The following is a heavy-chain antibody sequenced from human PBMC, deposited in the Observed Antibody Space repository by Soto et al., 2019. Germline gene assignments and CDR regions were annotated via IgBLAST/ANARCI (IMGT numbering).Heavy chain of an antibody. D-gene: IGHD6-13*01. J-gene: IGHJ4*02. CDR3: ARDLRDASGWFSPGF. Sequence: GGSLRLSCAASGFTFSKYAIHWVRQAPGKGLEWVALISFDGSNKYYADSVKGRFTVSRDNSKNTLYLQMNSLSTEDTAVYYCARDLRDASGWFSPGFWGQGTLVTVSS. CDR1: GFTFSKYA. V-gene: IGHV3-30-3*01. CDR2: ISFDGSNK.